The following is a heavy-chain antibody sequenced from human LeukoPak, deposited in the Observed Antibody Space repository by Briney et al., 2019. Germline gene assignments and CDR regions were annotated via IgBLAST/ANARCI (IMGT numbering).Heavy chain of an antibody. Sequence: ASVKVSCKSSGYTFTSYGISWVRQAPGQGLEWMGWISAYNGNTNYAQKLQGRVTMTTDTSKSTAYMELRSLRSDDTGVYYCATDFNSGYWNRSPGDSFDYWGQGTLVTVSS. CDR3: ATDFNSGYWNRSPGDSFDY. CDR1: GYTFTSYG. CDR2: ISAYNGNT. J-gene: IGHJ4*02. D-gene: IGHD6-25*01. V-gene: IGHV1-18*01.